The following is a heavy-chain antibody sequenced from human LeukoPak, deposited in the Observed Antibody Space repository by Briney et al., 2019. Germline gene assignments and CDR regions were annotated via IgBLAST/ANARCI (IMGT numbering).Heavy chain of an antibody. Sequence: ASVKVFCKASGYTFTSYAMHWVRQAPGQRLEWMGWINAGNGNTKYSQEFQGRVTITRDTSASTAYMELSSLRSEDMAVYYCAREDSSGWFPDAFDIWGQGTMVTVSS. V-gene: IGHV1-3*03. J-gene: IGHJ3*02. CDR2: INAGNGNT. CDR3: AREDSSGWFPDAFDI. D-gene: IGHD6-19*01. CDR1: GYTFTSYA.